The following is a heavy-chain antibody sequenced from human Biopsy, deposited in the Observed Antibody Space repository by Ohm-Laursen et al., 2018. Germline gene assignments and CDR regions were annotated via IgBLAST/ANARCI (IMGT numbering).Heavy chain of an antibody. CDR3: ARAGVGSDGTDSYYYGMDV. CDR1: GYTFTSYG. D-gene: IGHD5-24*01. CDR2: INTYNANT. V-gene: IGHV1-18*01. Sequence: ASVKVSCKASGYTFTSYGISWVRRAPGQGLEWMGWINTYNANTDYAQKVQGRVTMTTDTSTSTAYMELRSLRSDDTAVYYCARAGVGSDGTDSYYYGMDVWGLGTTVTVSS. J-gene: IGHJ6*02.